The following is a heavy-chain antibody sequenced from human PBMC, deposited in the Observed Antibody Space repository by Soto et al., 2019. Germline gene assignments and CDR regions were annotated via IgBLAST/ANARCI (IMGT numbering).Heavy chain of an antibody. CDR3: ARDRGSGSYYLYYYYYGMDV. D-gene: IGHD3-10*01. V-gene: IGHV4-38-2*02. CDR2: IYHSGIT. Sequence: SYTLSLTCAVSGYSISSGYYWGWIRQPPGKGLEWIVSIYHSGITYYNPSLKSRVTISVDTSKNQFSLKLSSVTAADTAVYYCARDRGSGSYYLYYYYYGMDVWGQGTTVTASS. CDR1: GYSISSGYY. J-gene: IGHJ6*02.